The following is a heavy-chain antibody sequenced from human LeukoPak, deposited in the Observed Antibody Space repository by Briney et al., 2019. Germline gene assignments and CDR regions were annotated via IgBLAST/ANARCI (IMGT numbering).Heavy chain of an antibody. J-gene: IGHJ6*02. V-gene: IGHV3-74*01. CDR2: INSDGSST. CDR3: ARDVGIRLWFRDYYGLDV. Sequence: LSGGSLRLSCAASGFTFSSYWMHWVRQAPGKGLVWVSRINSDGSSTSYADSVKGRFTISRDNAKNTLYLQMNSLRAEDTAVYYCARDVGIRLWFRDYYGLDVWGQGTTVTVSS. D-gene: IGHD5-18*01. CDR1: GFTFSSYW.